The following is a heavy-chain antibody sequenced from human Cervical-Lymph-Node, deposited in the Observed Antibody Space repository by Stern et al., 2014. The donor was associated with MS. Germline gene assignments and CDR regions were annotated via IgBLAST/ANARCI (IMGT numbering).Heavy chain of an antibody. Sequence: VQLVESGSELRKPGASVKVSCKASGYSFNRYAVTWVRQAPGQGLEWLGWIKTNTGNPTYAQGFTGRFVFSLDTSVSTTYLHISNLKAEDTAVYYCARDLRDISGYYLDSWGQGSLVTVSS. CDR2: IKTNTGNP. CDR3: ARDLRDISGYYLDS. V-gene: IGHV7-4-1*02. D-gene: IGHD3-22*01. J-gene: IGHJ4*02. CDR1: GYSFNRYA.